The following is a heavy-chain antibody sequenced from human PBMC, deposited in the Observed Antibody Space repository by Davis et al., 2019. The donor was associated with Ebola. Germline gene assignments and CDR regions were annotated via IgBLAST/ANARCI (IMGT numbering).Heavy chain of an antibody. CDR1: GGTFSSYA. Sequence: AASVKASCKASGGTFSSYAISWVRQAPGQGLEWMGGIIPIFGTANYAQKFQGRVTITADESTSTAYMELSSLRSEDTAVYYCARGRSGDGYKDWGQGTLVTVSS. CDR3: ARGRSGDGYKD. J-gene: IGHJ4*02. V-gene: IGHV1-69*13. D-gene: IGHD5-24*01. CDR2: IIPIFGTA.